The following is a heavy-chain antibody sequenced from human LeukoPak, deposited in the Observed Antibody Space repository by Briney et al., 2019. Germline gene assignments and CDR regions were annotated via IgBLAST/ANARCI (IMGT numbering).Heavy chain of an antibody. CDR2: IRSKAYGGTT. CDR1: GFTFGDYA. CDR3: TSRPGYSSGWYSY. J-gene: IGHJ4*02. D-gene: IGHD6-13*01. Sequence: GGSLRLSCTASGFTFGDYAMSWFRQAPGKGLEWVGFIRSKAYGGTTEYAASVKGRFTISRDDSKSIAYLQMNSLKTEDTAVYYCTSRPGYSSGWYSYWGQGTLVTVSS. V-gene: IGHV3-49*03.